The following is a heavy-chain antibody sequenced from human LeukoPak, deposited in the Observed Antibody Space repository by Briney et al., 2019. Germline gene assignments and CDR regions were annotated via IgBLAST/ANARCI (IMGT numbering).Heavy chain of an antibody. V-gene: IGHV4-39*01. CDR3: AMYSSGWYYY. J-gene: IGHJ4*02. D-gene: IGHD6-19*01. CDR2: IYYSGST. Sequence: SETLSLTCTVSGGSISSSSYYWGWIRQPPGKGLEWIGSIYYSGSTYYNPSLKSRVTISVDTSKNQFSLKLSSVTAADTAVYYCAMYSSGWYYYWGQGTLVTVSS. CDR1: GGSISSSSYY.